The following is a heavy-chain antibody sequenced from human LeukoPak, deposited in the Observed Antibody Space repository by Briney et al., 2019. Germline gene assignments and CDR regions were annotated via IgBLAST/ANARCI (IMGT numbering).Heavy chain of an antibody. CDR3: ARVGDSRNFDY. J-gene: IGHJ4*02. V-gene: IGHV3-33*08. D-gene: IGHD2-21*02. CDR1: GFTFSSYA. CDR2: MWYDGSNK. Sequence: GGSLRLSCAASGFTFSSYAMHWVRQAPGKGLEWVAVMWYDGSNKYYADSVKGRFTISRDNSKNTLYLQMISLRAEDTAVYYCARVGDSRNFDYWGQGTLVTVSS.